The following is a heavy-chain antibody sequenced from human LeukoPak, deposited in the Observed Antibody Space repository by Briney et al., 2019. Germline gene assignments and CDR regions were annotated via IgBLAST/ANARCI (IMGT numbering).Heavy chain of an antibody. Sequence: PGGSLRLSCAASGFTFSSYGMHWVRQAPGKGLEWVAFIRYDGSNKYYADSVKGRFTISRDNSKNTLYLQMNSLRAEDTAVYYCAKDSYSSSSGGVFDYWGQGTLVTVSS. D-gene: IGHD6-6*01. CDR2: IRYDGSNK. J-gene: IGHJ4*02. CDR1: GFTFSSYG. V-gene: IGHV3-30*02. CDR3: AKDSYSSSSGGVFDY.